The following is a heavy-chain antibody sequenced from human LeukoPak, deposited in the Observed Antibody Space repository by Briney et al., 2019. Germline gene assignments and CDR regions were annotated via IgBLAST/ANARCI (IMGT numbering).Heavy chain of an antibody. V-gene: IGHV3-73*01. CDR1: GFTFSGSA. CDR2: IRSKANSYAT. CDR3: ARAKRNGFDI. J-gene: IGHJ3*02. Sequence: PGGSLRLSSAASGFTFSGSAMHWVRQASGKGLEWVGRIRSKANSYATAYAASVKGRFTISRDDSKNTAYLQMNSLKTEDTAVYYCARAKRNGFDIWGQGTMVTVSS.